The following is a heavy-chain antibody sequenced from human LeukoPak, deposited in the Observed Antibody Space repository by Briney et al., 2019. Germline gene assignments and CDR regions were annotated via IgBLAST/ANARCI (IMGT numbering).Heavy chain of an antibody. CDR2: IIPIFGTA. D-gene: IGHD4-11*01. CDR3: ARIPESASTVTAYCFDY. CDR1: GGTFSSYA. Sequence: ASVKVSCKASGGTFSSYAISWVRQAPGQGLEWMGGIIPIFGTANYAQKFQGRVTITADESTSTAYMELSSLRSEGTAVYYCARIPESASTVTAYCFDYWGQGTLVTVSS. J-gene: IGHJ4*02. V-gene: IGHV1-69*13.